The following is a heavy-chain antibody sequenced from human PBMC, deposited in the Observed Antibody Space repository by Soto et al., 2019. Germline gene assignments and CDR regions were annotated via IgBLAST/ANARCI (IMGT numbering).Heavy chain of an antibody. CDR3: ARDLATIFGVVTLPPHYVMDF. D-gene: IGHD3-3*01. CDR2: ISYDGNNE. Sequence: GGSLRLSCAASGFTFRSYGMHWVRQGPGKGLEWVAVISYDGNNEYYADSVKGRFTISRDNSKNTLYLQMNSLRAEDTAVYYCARDLATIFGVVTLPPHYVMDFWGQGSTVIVSS. J-gene: IGHJ6*02. CDR1: GFTFRSYG. V-gene: IGHV3-30*03.